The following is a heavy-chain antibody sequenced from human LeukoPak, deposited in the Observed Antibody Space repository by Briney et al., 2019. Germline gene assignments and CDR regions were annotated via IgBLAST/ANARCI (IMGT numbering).Heavy chain of an antibody. CDR1: GYTFTSYY. V-gene: IGHV1-46*01. J-gene: IGHJ4*02. D-gene: IGHD3-3*01. CDR2: INPSGGST. Sequence: GASVKVSCKASGYTFTSYYMHWVRQAPGQGLEWMGIINPSGGSTSYAQKFQGRVTMTRDTSTSTVYMELSSLRSEDTAVYYCARGLRFLEWLSSFDYWGQGTLVTVSS. CDR3: ARGLRFLEWLSSFDY.